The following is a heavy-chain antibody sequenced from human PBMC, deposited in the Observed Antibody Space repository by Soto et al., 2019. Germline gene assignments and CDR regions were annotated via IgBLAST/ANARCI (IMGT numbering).Heavy chain of an antibody. V-gene: IGHV1-8*01. CDR1: GYTFTSYD. J-gene: IGHJ3*02. Sequence: ASVKVSCKASGYTFTSYDINWVRQATGRGLEWMGWMNPNSGNTGYAQKFQGRVTMTRNTSISTAYMELSSLRSEDTAVYYCARGLDIVVVPAAYIDAFDIWGQGTMVTVSS. D-gene: IGHD2-2*01. CDR2: MNPNSGNT. CDR3: ARGLDIVVVPAAYIDAFDI.